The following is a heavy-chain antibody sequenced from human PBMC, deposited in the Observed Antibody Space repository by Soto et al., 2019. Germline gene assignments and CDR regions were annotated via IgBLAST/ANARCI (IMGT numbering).Heavy chain of an antibody. CDR2: IDSSGNSI. V-gene: IGHV3-48*02. D-gene: IGHD6-13*01. CDR1: GFTFSSHS. CDR3: ARLQLVDWFFINIDLYRMDV. Sequence: EVQLVESGGGLVQPGGSLRLSCSSSGFTFSSHSMNWVRQAPGKGLEWVARIDSSGNSIYYAASVKGRFAVSRDNANSSLFLQMNSLRDEDTAVYYCARLQLVDWFFINIDLYRMDVWGQGTTVVVSS. J-gene: IGHJ6*02.